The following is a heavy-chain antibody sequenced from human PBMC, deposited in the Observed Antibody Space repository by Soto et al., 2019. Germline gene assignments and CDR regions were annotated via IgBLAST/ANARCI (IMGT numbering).Heavy chain of an antibody. CDR3: ARESPPVDR. Sequence: QVQLVQSGAEVKKPGASVKVSCKASGYTFSSYGISWVRQAPGQGLEWMGWISAYNGNTRYGQKIQGGVTMTTDTSTGTAYMELGILRSDDTAVYYCARESPPVDRWGQGTLVTVSS. D-gene: IGHD3-9*01. J-gene: IGHJ1*01. CDR2: ISAYNGNT. V-gene: IGHV1-18*01. CDR1: GYTFSSYG.